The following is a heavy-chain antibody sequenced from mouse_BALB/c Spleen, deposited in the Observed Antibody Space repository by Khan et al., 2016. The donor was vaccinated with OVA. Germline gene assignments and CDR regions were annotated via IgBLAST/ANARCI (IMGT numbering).Heavy chain of an antibody. CDR3: ARDRIDY. CDR2: INPSSGHT. J-gene: IGHJ2*01. Sequence: QVQLKQSGAELAKPGASVKMSCKASGYTFSNYWIHWVKQRPGQGLEWIGYINPSSGHTYYNQTFNDKATLTTDKSSSTAYMQLSRLTSEDSAVYYCARDRIDYWGQGTTLTVSS. V-gene: IGHV1-7*01. CDR1: GYTFSNYW.